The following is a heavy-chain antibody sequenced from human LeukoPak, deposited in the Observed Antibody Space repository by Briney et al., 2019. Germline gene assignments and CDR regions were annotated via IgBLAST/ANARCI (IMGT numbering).Heavy chain of an antibody. CDR2: ITPIFGTA. CDR3: ARTDGSAINYFDY. CDR1: GGTFSSYA. Sequence: SVKVSCKASGGTFSSYAINWVRQAPGQGLEWMGGITPIFGTANYAQKFQGRVTITTDESTSTAYMELSSLRSEDTAVYYCARTDGSAINYFDYWGQGTLVTVSS. V-gene: IGHV1-69*05. J-gene: IGHJ4*02. D-gene: IGHD2-2*01.